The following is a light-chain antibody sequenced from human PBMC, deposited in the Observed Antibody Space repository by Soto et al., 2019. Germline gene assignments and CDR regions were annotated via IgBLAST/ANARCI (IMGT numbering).Light chain of an antibody. J-gene: IGKJ1*01. CDR2: AAS. V-gene: IGKV1-39*01. CDR1: QSISSY. Sequence: DIQMTQSPSSLSASVGDRVTITCQASQSISSYLNWYQQKPGKAPKLLIYAASSLQSEVPSRFSGSGSGTDFTLTISSLQPEDFATYYFQQSDSTRTFGQGTKVEIK. CDR3: QQSDSTRT.